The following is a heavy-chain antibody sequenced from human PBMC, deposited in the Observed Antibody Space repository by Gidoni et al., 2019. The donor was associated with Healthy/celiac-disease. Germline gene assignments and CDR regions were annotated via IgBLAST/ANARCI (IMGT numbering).Heavy chain of an antibody. CDR3: ARGLNMGDGAPNSIAAAEDRGGDYFDY. Sequence: QLQLQESGPGLVKPSETLSLTCTVSGGSISSRSYYWGWIRPPPGKGLEWIGSIYLSGSTYYNPSLKSRVTISVDTSKNQFSLKLSSVTAADTAVYYCARGLNMGDGAPNSIAAAEDRGGDYFDYWGQGTLVTVSS. CDR2: IYLSGST. CDR1: GGSISSRSYY. J-gene: IGHJ4*02. D-gene: IGHD6-13*01. V-gene: IGHV4-39*07.